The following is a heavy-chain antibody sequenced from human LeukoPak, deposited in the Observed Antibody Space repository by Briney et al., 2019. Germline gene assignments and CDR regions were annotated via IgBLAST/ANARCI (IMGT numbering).Heavy chain of an antibody. V-gene: IGHV4-59*01. D-gene: IGHD5-12*01. J-gene: IGHJ4*02. Sequence: SETLSLTCTVSGGSISSYYWSWIRQPPGKGLEWIGYIYYSGSTNYNPSLKSRVTISVDTSKNQFPLKLSSVTAADTAVYYCARDRSGFVDYWGQGTLVTVSS. CDR3: ARDRSGFVDY. CDR2: IYYSGST. CDR1: GGSISSYY.